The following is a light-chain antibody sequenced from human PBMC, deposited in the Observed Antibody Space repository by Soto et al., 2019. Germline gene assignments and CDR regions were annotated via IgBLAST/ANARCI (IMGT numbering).Light chain of an antibody. CDR3: SSYTSSSTYV. J-gene: IGLJ1*01. CDR2: EVS. CDR1: SIDVGGYNY. Sequence: QSVLTQPASVSGSPGQSITISCTGTSIDVGGYNYVSWYQQHPGKAPKLMIYEVSNRPSGVSNRFSGSKSGNTASLTISGLQAEDEADYYCSSYTSSSTYVFXTGTKATVL. V-gene: IGLV2-14*01.